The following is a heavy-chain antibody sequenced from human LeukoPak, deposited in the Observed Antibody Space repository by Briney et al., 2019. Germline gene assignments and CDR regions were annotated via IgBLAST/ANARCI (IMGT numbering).Heavy chain of an antibody. D-gene: IGHD6-19*01. V-gene: IGHV3-7*01. CDR2: IKQDGSEK. Sequence: QPGGSLRLSCAASRFTFSSFWMSWVRQAPGKGLEWVANIKQDGSEKYYVDSVKGRFTISRDNAKNSLYLQMNSLRAEDTAVYYCARDKYTSGWYDAVYWGQGTLVTVSS. CDR1: RFTFSSFW. J-gene: IGHJ4*02. CDR3: ARDKYTSGWYDAVY.